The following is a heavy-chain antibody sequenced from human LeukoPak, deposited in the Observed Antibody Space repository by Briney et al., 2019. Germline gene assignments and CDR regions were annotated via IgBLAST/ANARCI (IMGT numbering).Heavy chain of an antibody. V-gene: IGHV3-23*01. CDR2: ITGSSAST. CDR3: AKLDYYDTH. CDR1: GFTFSCYA. D-gene: IGHD3-22*01. Sequence: PGGSLRLSCAASGFTFSCYAMSRVRQAPGKGLEWVSSITGSSASTYYADSVKGRFTISRDNSKNTLYLQMNSLRAEDMAVYFCAKLDYYDTHWGQGTLVTVSS. J-gene: IGHJ4*02.